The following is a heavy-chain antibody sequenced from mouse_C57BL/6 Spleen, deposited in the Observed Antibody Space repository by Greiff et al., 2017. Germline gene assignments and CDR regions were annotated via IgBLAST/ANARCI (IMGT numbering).Heavy chain of an antibody. J-gene: IGHJ4*01. Sequence: QVQLQQSGAELVRPGTSVKVSCKASGYAFTNYLIEWVKQRPGQGLEWIGVTNPGSGGTNYNEKFKGKATLTADKSSSTAYMQLSSLTSEDSAVYFCARQGAMDYWGQGTSVTVSS. CDR2: TNPGSGGT. CDR1: GYAFTNYL. CDR3: ARQGAMDY. V-gene: IGHV1-54*01.